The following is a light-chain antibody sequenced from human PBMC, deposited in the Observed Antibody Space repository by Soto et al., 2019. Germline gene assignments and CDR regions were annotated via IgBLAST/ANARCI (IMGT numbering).Light chain of an antibody. Sequence: DIQMTQSTSSLSASVRDRVTITCRASQSVNTYLHCYQQKAGQAPKLLIYAASNLQSGVPSRSSGRGSGTDLTLTVESLQPEDFESYYCLQGLGNPWPFGQGTKVDVK. CDR3: LQGLGNPWP. CDR1: QSVNTY. J-gene: IGKJ1*01. CDR2: AAS. V-gene: IGKV1-39*01.